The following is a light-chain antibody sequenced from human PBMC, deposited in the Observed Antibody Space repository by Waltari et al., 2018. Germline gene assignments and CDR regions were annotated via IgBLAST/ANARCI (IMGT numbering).Light chain of an antibody. Sequence: QSVLTQPPSASGTPGQRVTISCSGSSSNIGSNYVYWYQQHPGTAPKLLIYRNNQRPSGVPDRFSGSKSGTSASLAISGLRSEDEADYYCAAWDDSLSGRVFGGGTK. CDR1: SSNIGSNY. J-gene: IGLJ3*02. V-gene: IGLV1-47*01. CDR3: AAWDDSLSGRV. CDR2: RNN.